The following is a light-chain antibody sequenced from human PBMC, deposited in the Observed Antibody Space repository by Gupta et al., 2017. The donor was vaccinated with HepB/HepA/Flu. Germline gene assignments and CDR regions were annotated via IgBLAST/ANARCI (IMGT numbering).Light chain of an antibody. CDR2: KAS. V-gene: IGKV1-5*03. J-gene: IGKJ1*01. Sequence: DIQMTQSPYSLSASVGDIINITCRASQSIGTWLAWYHQKPGKAPNLLISKASNLESGVPSRFSGSGSGTKFTLTISSLQPDDFATYFCQQYNSYSRTFGQGTKVEIK. CDR1: QSIGTW. CDR3: QQYNSYSRT.